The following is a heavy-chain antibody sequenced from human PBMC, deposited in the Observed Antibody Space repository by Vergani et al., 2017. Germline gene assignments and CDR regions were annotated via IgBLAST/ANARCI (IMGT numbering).Heavy chain of an antibody. Sequence: QVQLVQSGAEVKKPGSSVKVSCKASGGTFSSYAISWVRQAPGRGLEWMGGIIPIFGTANYAQKFQGRVTITADESTSTAYMELSSLRSEDTAVYYCAYCSGGSCFRSRDYYYGMDVWGQGTTVTVSS. CDR1: GGTFSSYA. CDR2: IIPIFGTA. V-gene: IGHV1-69*12. D-gene: IGHD2-15*01. J-gene: IGHJ6*02. CDR3: AYCSGGSCFRSRDYYYGMDV.